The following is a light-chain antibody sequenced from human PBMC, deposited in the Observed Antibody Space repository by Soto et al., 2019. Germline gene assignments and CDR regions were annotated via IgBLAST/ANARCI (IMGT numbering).Light chain of an antibody. CDR3: QQDNNWPPWT. Sequence: EIVMTQSPATLSVSPGERATLSCRASQSVSSNLAWYQQKPGQAPRLLIYTASTRATGIPARFSGSGSGTEFTLTISSLQSEDFAVYYCQQDNNWPPWTFGQGTKLEIK. J-gene: IGKJ2*02. CDR2: TAS. CDR1: QSVSSN. V-gene: IGKV3-15*01.